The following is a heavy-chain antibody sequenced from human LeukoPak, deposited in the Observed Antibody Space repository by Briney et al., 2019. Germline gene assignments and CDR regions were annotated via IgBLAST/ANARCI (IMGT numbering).Heavy chain of an antibody. CDR2: ISSASSTI. D-gene: IGHD5-18*01. Sequence: GGSLRLSCTASSGYSMNWVRQAPGMGLEWVAYISSASSTIYYADSVEGRFTISRDNAQNSLNLQMNSLRAEDTAVYYCAREGVGYGYFGYMDVWGKGTTVTVSS. J-gene: IGHJ6*03. CDR3: AREGVGYGYFGYMDV. CDR1: SGYS. V-gene: IGHV3-48*04.